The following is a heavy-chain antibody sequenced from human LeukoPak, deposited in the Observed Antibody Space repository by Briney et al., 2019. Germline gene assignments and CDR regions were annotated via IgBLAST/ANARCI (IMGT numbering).Heavy chain of an antibody. J-gene: IGHJ4*02. CDR3: ARDLYADFWSGSVFDY. D-gene: IGHD3-3*01. V-gene: IGHV3-23*01. CDR2: ISGSGGST. CDR1: GFTFSSYG. Sequence: GGSLRLSCAASGFTFSSYGMHWVRQAPGKGLEWVSGISGSGGSTYYAGSVKGRFTISRDISKNTLYLQMNSLRAEDTAVYYCARDLYADFWSGSVFDYWGRGTLVTVSS.